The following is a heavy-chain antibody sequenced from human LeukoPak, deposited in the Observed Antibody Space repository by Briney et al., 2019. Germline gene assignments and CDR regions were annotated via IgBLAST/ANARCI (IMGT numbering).Heavy chain of an antibody. J-gene: IGHJ6*03. CDR3: ARDTPDDYGVRNYMDV. CDR1: GFTFDDYG. D-gene: IGHD4-17*01. CDR2: INWNGGST. V-gene: IGHV3-20*04. Sequence: TGGSLRLSCAASGFTFDDYGMSWVRQAPGKGLELVPGINWNGGSTGYADSVKGRFTISRDNAKNSLYLQMNSLRAEDTALYYCARDTPDDYGVRNYMDVWGKGTTVTVSS.